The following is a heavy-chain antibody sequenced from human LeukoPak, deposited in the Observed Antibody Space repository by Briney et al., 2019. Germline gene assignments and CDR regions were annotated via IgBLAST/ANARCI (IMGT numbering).Heavy chain of an antibody. J-gene: IGHJ2*01. CDR1: GFSLTSSEVG. Sequence: SGPTLVKPTDTLTLTCTYSGFSLTSSEVGVAWIRRPPGRALEWIALIYGNDDKRYSPSLRSRVSIMKDTSKNQVVLTMANMDTVDTATYYCAHDFRGALGFDLWGRGTLVTVSS. D-gene: IGHD3-10*01. V-gene: IGHV2-5*01. CDR2: IYGNDDK. CDR3: AHDFRGALGFDL.